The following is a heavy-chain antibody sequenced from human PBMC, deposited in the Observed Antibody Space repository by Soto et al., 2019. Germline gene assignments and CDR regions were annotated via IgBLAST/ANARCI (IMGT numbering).Heavy chain of an antibody. D-gene: IGHD3-9*01. CDR1: GGSISSYY. Sequence: PSETLSLTCSVSGGSISSYYWSWIRQPPGKGLEWIGYIYYSGSTNYNPSLKSRVTISVDTSKNQFSLKLSSVTAADTAVYYCARTYCDILTGSTNWFDPWGQGTLVTVSS. V-gene: IGHV4-59*01. J-gene: IGHJ5*02. CDR2: IYYSGST. CDR3: ARTYCDILTGSTNWFDP.